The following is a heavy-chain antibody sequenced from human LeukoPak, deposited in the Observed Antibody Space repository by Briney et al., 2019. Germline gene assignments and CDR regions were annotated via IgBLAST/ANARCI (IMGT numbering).Heavy chain of an antibody. D-gene: IGHD5-18*01. CDR3: AKDDSGYSYGYAGPRDY. J-gene: IGHJ4*02. V-gene: IGHV3-30*02. CDR2: IRYDGSNK. CDR1: GFTFSSYG. Sequence: GGSLRLSCAASGFTFSSYGMHWVRQAPGKGLEWVAFIRYDGSNKYYADSVKGRFTISRDNSKNTLYLQMNSLRAEDTAVYYCAKDDSGYSYGYAGPRDYWGQGTLVTVSS.